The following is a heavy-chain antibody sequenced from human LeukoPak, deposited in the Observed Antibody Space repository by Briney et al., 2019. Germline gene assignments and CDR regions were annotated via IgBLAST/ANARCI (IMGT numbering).Heavy chain of an antibody. CDR3: ATRRGDYFDH. V-gene: IGHV4-39*01. J-gene: IGHJ4*02. Sequence: KPSETLSLTCTVSGGIYYGGWIRQAPGQGLEWIGTIYYSGSIYYNPSLKSRVTISVDTSKNQFSLNLYSVTAADTAVYFCATRRGDYFDHWGQGTLVTVSS. CDR2: IYYSGSI. CDR1: GGIYY.